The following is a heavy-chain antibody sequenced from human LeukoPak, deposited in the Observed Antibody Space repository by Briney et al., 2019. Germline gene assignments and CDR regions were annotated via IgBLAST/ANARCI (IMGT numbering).Heavy chain of an antibody. J-gene: IGHJ4*02. CDR1: GFTFSSYW. CDR3: ARAPYYSHVEFYFDY. V-gene: IGHV3-7*03. CDR2: MKQDGSEK. Sequence: GGSLRLSCVASGFTFSSYWMSWVRQAPGQGLEWVANMKQDGSEKYYVDSVKGRFTISRDNAKNSLYLQMNSLRAEDTAVYYCARAPYYSHVEFYFDYWGQGTLVTVSS. D-gene: IGHD3-22*01.